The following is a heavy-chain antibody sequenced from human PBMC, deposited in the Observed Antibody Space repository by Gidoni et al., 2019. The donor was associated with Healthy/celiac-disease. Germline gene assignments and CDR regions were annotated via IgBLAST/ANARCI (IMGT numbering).Heavy chain of an antibody. CDR1: GFTCSSYE. V-gene: IGHV3-48*03. J-gene: IGHJ6*02. CDR3: ARGAITIFGVVIPDYYYGMDV. CDR2: ISSSGSTI. Sequence: EVQLVESGGGLGQPGGSLRLCCAASGFTCSSYERNWVRQAPGKGLELVSYISSSGSTIYYTDSVKGRFTISRDNAKNSLYLQMNSLRAEDTAVYYCARGAITIFGVVIPDYYYGMDVWGQGTTVTVSS. D-gene: IGHD3-3*01.